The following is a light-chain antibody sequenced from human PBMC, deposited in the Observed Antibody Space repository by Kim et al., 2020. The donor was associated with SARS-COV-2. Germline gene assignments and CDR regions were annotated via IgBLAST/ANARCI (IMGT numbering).Light chain of an antibody. J-gene: IGKJ1*01. CDR1: QSVSSN. Sequence: DIVMTQSPATLSVSPGERVTLSCRASQSVSSNLAWYQQKPGQAPRLLIYGAFTRATGIPARFSGSGSGTEFTLTISSLQSEDFAIYYCQQYNNRGWTVGQGTKVDIK. CDR3: QQYNNRGWT. V-gene: IGKV3-15*01. CDR2: GAF.